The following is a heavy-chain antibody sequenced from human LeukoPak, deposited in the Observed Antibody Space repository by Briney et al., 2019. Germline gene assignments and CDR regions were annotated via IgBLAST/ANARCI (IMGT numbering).Heavy chain of an antibody. CDR3: ARAIHDYGDLWYFDL. CDR1: GLTFSSYS. J-gene: IGHJ2*01. CDR2: ISSSSSYI. Sequence: GGSLRLSCAASGLTFSSYSMNWVRQAPGKGLEWVSSISSSSSYIYYADSVKGRFTISRDNAKNSLYLQMNSLRAEDTAVYYCARAIHDYGDLWYFDLWGRGTLVTVSS. D-gene: IGHD4-17*01. V-gene: IGHV3-21*01.